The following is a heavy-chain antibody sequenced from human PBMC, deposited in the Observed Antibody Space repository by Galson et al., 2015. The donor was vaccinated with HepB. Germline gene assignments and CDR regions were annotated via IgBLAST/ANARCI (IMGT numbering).Heavy chain of an antibody. CDR3: ARQGTGSPADF. CDR1: GYTFTNSA. V-gene: IGHV1-18*01. J-gene: IGHJ4*02. Sequence: SVKVSCKASGYTFTNSAISWVRQAPGQGLEWVAWISGYNGKTIYEQKFQGRVTVTTDTSTRTAYMDLRSLRSDDTAVYFCARQGTGSPADFWGQGTLVTVSS. CDR2: ISGYNGKT. D-gene: IGHD2-15*01.